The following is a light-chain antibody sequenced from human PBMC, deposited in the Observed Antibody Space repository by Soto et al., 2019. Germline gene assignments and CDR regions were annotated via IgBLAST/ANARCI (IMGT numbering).Light chain of an antibody. V-gene: IGKV3-15*01. J-gene: IGKJ4*01. CDR1: QSISTN. Sequence: EIVMTQSPATVSVSPGERATLSCRASQSISTNLAWYQQKPGQAPRLLIFGASNRATAVPARSTASGSGTEFTLTISSLQSEDFAFYYCQQYNTWPPLTFGGGTKVEI. CDR2: GAS. CDR3: QQYNTWPPLT.